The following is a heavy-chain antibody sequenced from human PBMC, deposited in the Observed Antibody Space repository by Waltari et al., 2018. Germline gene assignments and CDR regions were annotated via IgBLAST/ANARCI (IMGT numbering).Heavy chain of an antibody. CDR2: ISSSSSYI. D-gene: IGHD2-15*01. J-gene: IGHJ4*02. CDR1: GFTFSSYS. Sequence: EVQLVESGGGLVKPGGSLRPSCAASGFTFSSYSMNWVRQAPGKGLEWVSSISSSSSYIYYADSVKGRFTISRDNAKNSLYLQMNSLRAEDTAVYYCARVAVAGDDYWGQGTLVTVSS. V-gene: IGHV3-21*01. CDR3: ARVAVAGDDY.